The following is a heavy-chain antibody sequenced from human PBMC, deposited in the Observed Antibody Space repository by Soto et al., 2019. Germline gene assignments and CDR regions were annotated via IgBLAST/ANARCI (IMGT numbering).Heavy chain of an antibody. J-gene: IGHJ4*02. Sequence: GGSMSLSYAASGFTCSSYAMSWVRQAPGKGLEWVSAISGSGGSTYYADSVKGRFTISRDNSKNTLYLQMNSLRAEDTAVYYCAKDGVLWFGEPYDYWGQGTLVTVSS. CDR3: AKDGVLWFGEPYDY. CDR1: GFTCSSYA. CDR2: ISGSGGST. D-gene: IGHD3-10*01. V-gene: IGHV3-23*01.